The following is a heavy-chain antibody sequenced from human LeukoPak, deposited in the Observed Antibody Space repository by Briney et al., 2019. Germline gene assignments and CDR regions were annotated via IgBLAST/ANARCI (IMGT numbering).Heavy chain of an antibody. D-gene: IGHD2-15*01. V-gene: IGHV3-66*01. CDR1: GFTVSSNY. CDR2: IYSGGST. CDR3: ARVVVAAFDAFDI. Sequence: GGSLRLSCAAFGFTVSSNYMSWVRQAPGKGLEWVSVIYSGGSTYYADSVKGRFTISRDNSKNTLYLQMNSLRAEDTAVYYCARVVVAAFDAFDIWGQGTMVTVSS. J-gene: IGHJ3*02.